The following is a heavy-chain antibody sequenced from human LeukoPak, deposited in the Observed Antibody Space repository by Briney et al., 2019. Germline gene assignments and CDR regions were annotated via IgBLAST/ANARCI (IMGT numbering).Heavy chain of an antibody. CDR1: GGSFSGYY. Sequence: SETLSLTCAVYGGSFSGYYWSWIRQPPGKGLEWIGEINHSGSTNYNPSLKSRVTISVDTSKNQFSLKLSSVTAADTAVYYCARGAGYYGSGPLRYWGQGTLVTVSS. CDR2: INHSGST. CDR3: ARGAGYYGSGPLRY. V-gene: IGHV4-34*01. D-gene: IGHD3-10*01. J-gene: IGHJ4*02.